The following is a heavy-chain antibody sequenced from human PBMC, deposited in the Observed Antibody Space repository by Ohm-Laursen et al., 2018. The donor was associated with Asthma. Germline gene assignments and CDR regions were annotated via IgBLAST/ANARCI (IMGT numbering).Heavy chain of an antibody. Sequence: SLRLSCAASGFTFSSYWMHWVRQAPGKGLVWVSRINSDGSSTSYADSVKGRFTISRDNAKNSLYLQMNSLRAEDTAVYYCARVMTTVVTYYGMDVWGQGTTVTVAS. D-gene: IGHD4-23*01. CDR3: ARVMTTVVTYYGMDV. J-gene: IGHJ6*02. CDR1: GFTFSSYW. V-gene: IGHV3-74*01. CDR2: INSDGSST.